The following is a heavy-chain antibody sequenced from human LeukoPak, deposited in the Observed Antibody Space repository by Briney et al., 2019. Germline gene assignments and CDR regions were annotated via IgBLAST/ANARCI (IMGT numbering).Heavy chain of an antibody. CDR2: IYHSGST. CDR3: ARDGRVPYYYYMDV. V-gene: IGHV4-38-2*02. J-gene: IGHJ6*03. CDR1: GYSISSGYY. D-gene: IGHD1-1*01. Sequence: SETLSLTRTVSGYSISSGYYWGWIRQPPGKGLEWIGSIYHSGSTYYNPSLKSRVTISVDTSKNQFSLKLSSVTAADTAVYYCARDGRVPYYYYMDVWGKGTTVTVSS.